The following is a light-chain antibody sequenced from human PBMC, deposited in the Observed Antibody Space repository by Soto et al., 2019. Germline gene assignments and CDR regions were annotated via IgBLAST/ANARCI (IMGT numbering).Light chain of an antibody. CDR2: EVS. V-gene: IGLV2-23*02. Sequence: QSALTQPASVSGSPGQSITISCTGSNSDVRSYRLVSWYQQLPGKAPKLIIYEVSERPSGVSDRFSGSKSGNTASLTISGLRPEDEADYYCCSYSDSSTSTIFGGGTKVTVL. CDR1: NSDVRSYRL. CDR3: CSYSDSSTSTI. J-gene: IGLJ2*01.